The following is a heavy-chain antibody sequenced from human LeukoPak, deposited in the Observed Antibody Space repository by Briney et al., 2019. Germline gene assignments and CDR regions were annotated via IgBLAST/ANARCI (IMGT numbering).Heavy chain of an antibody. CDR3: AREVGRGFDY. CDR2: ISAYNSNT. Sequence: ASVKLSCKASGYTFTNYGISWVREAPGQGLEWMGWISAYNSNTHYAQKLQGRVTMTTDTSTSTAYMEVRSLRSDDTAVYYCAREVGRGFDYWGQGTLVTVSS. J-gene: IGHJ4*02. V-gene: IGHV1-18*01. D-gene: IGHD1-26*01. CDR1: GYTFTNYG.